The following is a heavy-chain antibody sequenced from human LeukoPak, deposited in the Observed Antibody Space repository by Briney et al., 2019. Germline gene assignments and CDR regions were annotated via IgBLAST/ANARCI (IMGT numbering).Heavy chain of an antibody. CDR1: GGSISSGSYY. J-gene: IGHJ6*03. CDR3: ASRRRGLLDYYYYYMDV. V-gene: IGHV4-61*02. CDR2: IYTSGST. Sequence: TLSLTCTVSGGSISSGSYYWSWIRQPAGKGLEWIGRIYTSGSTNYNPSLKSRVTISVDTSKNQFSLKLSSVTAADTAVYYCASRRRGLLDYYYYYMDVWGKGTTVTVSS.